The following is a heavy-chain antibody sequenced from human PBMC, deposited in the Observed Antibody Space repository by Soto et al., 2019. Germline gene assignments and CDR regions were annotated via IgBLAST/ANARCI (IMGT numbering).Heavy chain of an antibody. CDR3: ARYYYDSSGYFWYYGMDV. D-gene: IGHD3-22*01. CDR1: GCTFSSYA. CDR2: IIPIFGTA. Sequence: ASVKVSCKASGCTFSSYAISCVRQAPGQVLEWMGGIIPIFGTANYAQKFQGRVTITADKSTSTAYMELSSLRSEDTAVYYCARYYYDSSGYFWYYGMDVWGQGTTVTVSS. V-gene: IGHV1-69*06. J-gene: IGHJ6*02.